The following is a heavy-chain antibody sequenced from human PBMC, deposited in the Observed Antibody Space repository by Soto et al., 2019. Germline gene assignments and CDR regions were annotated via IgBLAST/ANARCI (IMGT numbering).Heavy chain of an antibody. CDR3: AKDGGPYSYGRHFDY. V-gene: IGHV3-30*18. D-gene: IGHD5-18*01. CDR1: GFTFSSYG. Sequence: GGSLRLSCAASGFTFSSYGMHWVRQAPGKGLEWVVVISYDGSNKYYADSVKGRFTISRDNSKNTLYLQMNSLRAEDTAVYYCAKDGGPYSYGRHFDYWGQGTLVTVSS. CDR2: ISYDGSNK. J-gene: IGHJ4*02.